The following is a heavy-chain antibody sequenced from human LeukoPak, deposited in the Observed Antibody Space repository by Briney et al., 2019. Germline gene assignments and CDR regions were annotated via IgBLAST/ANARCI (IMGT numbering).Heavy chain of an antibody. V-gene: IGHV4-59*01. CDR1: GGSISSYY. Sequence: SETLSLTCTVSGGSISSYYWSWIRQPPGRGLEWLGYIYYSGSTNYNPSLKSRVTISVDTSKNQFSLKLSSVTAADAAVYYCAREGGSYAQYPFDYWGQGTLVTVSS. D-gene: IGHD2-15*01. CDR3: AREGGSYAQYPFDY. CDR2: IYYSGST. J-gene: IGHJ4*02.